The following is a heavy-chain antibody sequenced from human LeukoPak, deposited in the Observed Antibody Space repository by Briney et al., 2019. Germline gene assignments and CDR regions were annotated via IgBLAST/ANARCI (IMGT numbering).Heavy chain of an antibody. Sequence: SETLSLTCTVSGGPINSYYWSWIRQPPGKGLEWIGYIYYGGTTNYNPSLKSRVTISVDTSKNQFSLKLSSVTAADTAVYYCARDSGSYHKFDYWGQGTLVIVSS. V-gene: IGHV4-59*01. CDR1: GGPINSYY. D-gene: IGHD3-10*01. CDR2: IYYGGTT. J-gene: IGHJ4*02. CDR3: ARDSGSYHKFDY.